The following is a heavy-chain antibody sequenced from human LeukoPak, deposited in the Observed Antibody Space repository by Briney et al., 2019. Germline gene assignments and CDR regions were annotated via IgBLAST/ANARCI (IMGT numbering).Heavy chain of an antibody. V-gene: IGHV4-4*07. D-gene: IGHD4/OR15-4a*01. CDR3: ARAKDNYRGNDAFDI. CDR1: GGSISSYY. CDR2: IYTTGST. J-gene: IGHJ3*02. Sequence: PSETLSLTCTVSGGSISSYYWSWIRQPAGKGLEWIGRIYTTGSTNYNPSLKSRVTMSVDTSKNQFSLKLTSVTAADTAVYYCARAKDNYRGNDAFDIWGQGTMVTVS.